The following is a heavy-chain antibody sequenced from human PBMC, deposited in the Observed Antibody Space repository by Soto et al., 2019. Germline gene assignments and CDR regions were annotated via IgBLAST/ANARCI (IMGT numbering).Heavy chain of an antibody. V-gene: IGHV4-38-2*02. J-gene: IGHJ6*02. Sequence: SETLSLTCAVSVYSISSGYYWGWIRQPPGKGLEWIGNIYFSGSTYYNPSLKSRVTISVDTSKNQFSLKLSSVTAADTAVYYCAREDIVVVPGAIRSYYYNGMDVWGQGTTVTVSS. D-gene: IGHD2-2*02. CDR1: VYSISSGYY. CDR2: IYFSGST. CDR3: AREDIVVVPGAIRSYYYNGMDV.